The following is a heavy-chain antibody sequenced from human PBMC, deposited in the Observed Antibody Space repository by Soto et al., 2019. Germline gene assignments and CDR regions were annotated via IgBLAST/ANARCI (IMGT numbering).Heavy chain of an antibody. Sequence: QVQLVESGGDLVKPGGSLRLSCAASGFTFSDSYMSWIRQAPGKGLEWVSYISSSGDIISYADSVKGRFTISRDNSNNTLSLQMHILRVEDTAVYFCAKGGYYSLFDIWGQGTMVTVSA. V-gene: IGHV3-11*01. D-gene: IGHD3-16*01. CDR2: ISSSGDII. CDR3: AKGGYYSLFDI. CDR1: GFTFSDSY. J-gene: IGHJ3*02.